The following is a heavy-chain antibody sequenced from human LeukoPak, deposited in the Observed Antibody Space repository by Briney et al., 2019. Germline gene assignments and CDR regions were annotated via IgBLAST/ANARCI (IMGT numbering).Heavy chain of an antibody. Sequence: GESLKISCKGSGYIFTNYWIGWVRQMPGKVLKWMGIIYPGDSDARYSPSFQGQVTISADKSISTAYLQWSSLKASDTAMYYCARRRDLYSGSYYTFDYWGQGTLVTVSS. CDR1: GYIFTNYW. D-gene: IGHD1-26*01. J-gene: IGHJ4*02. CDR2: IYPGDSDA. V-gene: IGHV5-51*01. CDR3: ARRRDLYSGSYYTFDY.